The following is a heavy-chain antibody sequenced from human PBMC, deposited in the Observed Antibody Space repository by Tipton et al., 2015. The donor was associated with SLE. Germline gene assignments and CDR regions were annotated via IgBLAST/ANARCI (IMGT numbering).Heavy chain of an antibody. CDR3: ARAVSYFDFWSGYTD. J-gene: IGHJ4*02. CDR2: IYHSGST. D-gene: IGHD3-3*01. V-gene: IGHV4-59*12. Sequence: GLVKPSETLSLTCTVSGDSINNFHWSWIRQPPGKGLEWIGDIYHSGSTNYNPSLKSRVTISVDKSKNLFSLKLSSVSAADTAVYYCARAVSYFDFWSGYTDCGQGTLVTVSS. CDR1: GDSINNFH.